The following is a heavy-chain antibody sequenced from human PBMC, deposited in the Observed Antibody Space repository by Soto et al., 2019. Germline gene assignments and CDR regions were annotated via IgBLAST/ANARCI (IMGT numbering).Heavy chain of an antibody. CDR2: IYYSGST. D-gene: IGHD2-2*01. J-gene: IGHJ6*03. CDR3: ARRITGQLPFSEVQYYYYYMDV. V-gene: IGHV4-59*08. CDR1: GGSISSYY. Sequence: PSETLSLTCTASGGSISSYYWSWIRQPPGKGLEWIGYIYYSGSTNYNPSLKSRVTISVDTSKNQFSLKLSSVTAADTAVYYCARRITGQLPFSEVQYYYYYMDVWGKGTTVTVSS.